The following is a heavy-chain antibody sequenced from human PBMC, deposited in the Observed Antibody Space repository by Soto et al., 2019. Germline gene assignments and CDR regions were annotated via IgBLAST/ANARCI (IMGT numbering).Heavy chain of an antibody. CDR2: IYHDGST. CDR1: GGSVSSSDW. J-gene: IGHJ4*02. Sequence: PSETLSLTCAVSGGSVSSSDWWGWVRQPPGKGLEWIGEIYHDGSTTYNPSLKSRVTISVDKSKNQFSLKLTSVSAADTTVYYCARLTAKGTAATGYYFDYWGQGTLVTVSS. V-gene: IGHV4-4*02. D-gene: IGHD6-13*01. CDR3: ARLTAKGTAATGYYFDY.